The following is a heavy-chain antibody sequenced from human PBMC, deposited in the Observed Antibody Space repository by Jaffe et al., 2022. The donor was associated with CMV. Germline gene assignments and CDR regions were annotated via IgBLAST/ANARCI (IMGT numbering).Heavy chain of an antibody. Sequence: QVQLVESGGGVVQPGRSLRLSCAASGFTFSSYGMHWVRQAPGKGLEWVAVIWYDGSNKYYADSVKGRFTISRDNSKNTLYLQMNSLRAEDTAVYYCARGKGSYSWFDPWGQGTLVTVSS. CDR2: IWYDGSNK. D-gene: IGHD1-26*01. V-gene: IGHV3-33*01. CDR3: ARGKGSYSWFDP. CDR1: GFTFSSYG. J-gene: IGHJ5*02.